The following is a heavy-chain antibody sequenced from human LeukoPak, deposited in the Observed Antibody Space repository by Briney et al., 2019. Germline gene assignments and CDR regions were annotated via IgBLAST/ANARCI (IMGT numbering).Heavy chain of an antibody. CDR3: AKDAPVNIVVVPAANS. Sequence: GGSLRLSCAASGFTFSSYAMSWVRQAPGKGLEWASAISGSGGSTYYADSVKGRFTISRDNSKNTLYLQMNSLRAEDTAVYYCAKDAPVNIVVVPAANSWGQGTLVTVSS. V-gene: IGHV3-23*01. D-gene: IGHD2-2*01. J-gene: IGHJ4*02. CDR2: ISGSGGST. CDR1: GFTFSSYA.